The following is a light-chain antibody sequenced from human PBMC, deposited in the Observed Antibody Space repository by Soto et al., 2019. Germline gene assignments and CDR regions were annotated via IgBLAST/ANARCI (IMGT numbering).Light chain of an antibody. CDR1: QTISSW. CDR2: KAS. J-gene: IGKJ1*01. CDR3: QQYNSYS. V-gene: IGKV1-5*03. Sequence: DSQMPPSPSTLSSSVIYRFTITCRASQTISSWLSRFQPRPGIAPKFLIYKASSLKNVVPLRFSGSGSGTEFTLTISRLQPDDSATYHCQQYNSYSVGKGNKVDIK.